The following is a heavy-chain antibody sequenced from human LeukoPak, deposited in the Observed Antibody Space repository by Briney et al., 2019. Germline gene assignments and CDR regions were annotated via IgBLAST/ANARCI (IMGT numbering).Heavy chain of an antibody. V-gene: IGHV4-59*11. J-gene: IGHJ6*03. CDR1: GGPISTHC. Sequence: SETLSLTCIVSGGPISTHCWSWSRQPPGKGLEWTGYNDYSGSTNYNPSLKSRVTISVDTSKNQFSLKLNSVTAADTAVYYCARGATFRGTYYMDVWGKGTTVTVSS. CDR2: NDYSGST. CDR3: ARGATFRGTYYMDV. D-gene: IGHD3-10*01.